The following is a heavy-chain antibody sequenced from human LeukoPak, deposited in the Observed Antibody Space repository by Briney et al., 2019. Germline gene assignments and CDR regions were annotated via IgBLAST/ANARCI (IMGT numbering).Heavy chain of an antibody. D-gene: IGHD3-10*01. CDR3: AKDYSTVDYGLVLSAFDI. J-gene: IGHJ3*02. V-gene: IGHV3-23*01. CDR2: ISGSGGST. CDR1: GFTFSSYA. Sequence: GGSLRLSCAASGFTFSSYAMSWVRQAPGKGLEWVSAISGSGGSTYYEDSVKGRFTISRDNSKNTLYLQMNSLRAEDTAVYYCAKDYSTVDYGLVLSAFDIWGQGTMVTVSS.